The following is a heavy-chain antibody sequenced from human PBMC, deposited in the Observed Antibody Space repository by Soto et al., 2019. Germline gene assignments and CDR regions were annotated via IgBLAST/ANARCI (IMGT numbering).Heavy chain of an antibody. CDR1: GYTFTSYG. J-gene: IGHJ4*02. D-gene: IGHD3-3*01. CDR3: ARSSDLGWLLPAVLDY. Sequence: QVQLVQYGAEVKKPGASVRVSCKASGYTFTSYGISWVRQAPGQGLEWMGWISAYNGNTNYAQKLQGRVTMTTDTSTSTAYMELRSLRSVDTAVYYCARSSDLGWLLPAVLDYWGQGTLVTVSS. V-gene: IGHV1-18*01. CDR2: ISAYNGNT.